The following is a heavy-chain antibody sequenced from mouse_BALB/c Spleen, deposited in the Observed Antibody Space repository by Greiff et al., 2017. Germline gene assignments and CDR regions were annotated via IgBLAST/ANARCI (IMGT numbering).Heavy chain of an antibody. V-gene: IGHV14-4*02. Sequence: VQLQQSGAELVRSGASVKLSCTASGFNIKDYYMHWVKQRPEQGLEWIGWIDPENGDTEYAPKFQGKATMTADTSSNTAYLQLSSLTSEDTAVYYCNAITFAYWGQGTLVTVSA. J-gene: IGHJ3*01. CDR3: NAITFAY. D-gene: IGHD1-2*01. CDR1: GFNIKDYY. CDR2: IDPENGDT.